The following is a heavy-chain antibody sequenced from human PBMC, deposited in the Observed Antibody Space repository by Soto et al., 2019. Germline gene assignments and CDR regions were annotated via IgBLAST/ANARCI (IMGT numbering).Heavy chain of an antibody. CDR1: GFTFSSYS. CDR3: ERFSTSCLWALDY. CDR2: ISSSSSTI. Sequence: EVQLVESGGGLVQPGGSLRLSCAASGFTFSSYSMNWVRQAPGKGLEWVSYISSSSSTIYYADSVKGRFTISRDNAKNSLYLQMNSLRADDTAVYYCERFSTSCLWALDYWGQGALVTVSS. V-gene: IGHV3-48*01. D-gene: IGHD2-2*01. J-gene: IGHJ4*02.